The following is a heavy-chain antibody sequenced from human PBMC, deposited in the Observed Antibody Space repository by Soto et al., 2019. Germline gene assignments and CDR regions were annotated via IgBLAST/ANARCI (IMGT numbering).Heavy chain of an antibody. D-gene: IGHD1-1*01. V-gene: IGHV4-59*01. CDR1: GGSMSNYY. CDR2: IYSSGS. J-gene: IGHJ6*02. CDR3: ARNMESYYYYGMDV. Sequence: SETLSLTCTASGGSMSNYYWSWIRQPPGEGLEWIGYIYSSGSNYNPSLKSRVTISVDTSKNQFSLKLSSVTAADTAVYYCARNMESYYYYGMDVWGQGTTVTVSS.